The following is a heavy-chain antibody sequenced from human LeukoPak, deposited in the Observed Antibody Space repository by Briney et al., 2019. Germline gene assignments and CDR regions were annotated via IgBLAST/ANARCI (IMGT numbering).Heavy chain of an antibody. D-gene: IGHD1-14*01. CDR3: ARGLNNRKSGRRFDVFEI. CDR1: GGSFSGYY. Sequence: SETLSLTCAVYGGSFSGYYWSWIRQPPGKGLEWIGEINHSGSTNYNPSLKSRVTISADTSKNQFSLRLSSVTAADTAVYYCARGLNNRKSGRRFDVFEIWGQGTMVTVSS. J-gene: IGHJ3*02. V-gene: IGHV4-34*01. CDR2: INHSGST.